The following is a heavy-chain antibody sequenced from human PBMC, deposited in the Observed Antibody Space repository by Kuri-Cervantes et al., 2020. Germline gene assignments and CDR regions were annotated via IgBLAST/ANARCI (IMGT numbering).Heavy chain of an antibody. CDR3: ARTSWFHWNFDL. V-gene: IGHV3-49*04. CDR2: IRSKAYGGTT. J-gene: IGHJ2*01. Sequence: GESLKISCPASGFTFGDYAMSWVRQAPGKGLEWVGFIRSKAYGGTTEYAASVKGRFTISRDDSKSIAYLQMNSLKTEDTAVYYCARTSWFHWNFDLWGRGTLVTVSS. D-gene: IGHD3-10*01. CDR1: GFTFGDYA.